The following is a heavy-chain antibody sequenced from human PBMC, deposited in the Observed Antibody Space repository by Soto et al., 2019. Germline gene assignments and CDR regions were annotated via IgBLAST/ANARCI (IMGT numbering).Heavy chain of an antibody. CDR3: ATDMVRGVRRVYYYGMDV. V-gene: IGHV1-24*01. CDR1: GYTLTELS. Sequence: QVQLVQSGAEVKKPGASVKVSCKVSGYTLTELSMHWVRQAPGKGLEWMGGFDPEDGETIYAQKFQGRVTMTEDTSTDTAYMELSSLRSEDTAVYYCATDMVRGVRRVYYYGMDVWGQGTTVTVSS. J-gene: IGHJ6*02. D-gene: IGHD3-10*01. CDR2: FDPEDGET.